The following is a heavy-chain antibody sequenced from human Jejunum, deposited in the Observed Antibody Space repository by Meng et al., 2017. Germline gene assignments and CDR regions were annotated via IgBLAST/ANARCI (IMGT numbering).Heavy chain of an antibody. CDR1: GGSITSTKG. CDR3: ASRPVGIRTYYFDC. J-gene: IGHJ4*02. CDR2: VFHSGTP. D-gene: IGHD2-21*01. Sequence: RFEARGPGLWKPSGTLSLSCACSGGSITSTKGWSWVRQTPGKGLEWIGEVFHSGTPNYNPSLMSRLTMSVDKSKNQFSLNLTSVTAADTAVYYCASRPVGIRTYYFDCWGQGTLVTVSS. V-gene: IGHV4-4*02.